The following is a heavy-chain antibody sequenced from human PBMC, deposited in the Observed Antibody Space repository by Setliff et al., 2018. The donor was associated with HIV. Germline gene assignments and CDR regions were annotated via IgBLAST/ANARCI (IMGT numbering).Heavy chain of an antibody. CDR2: IYHTGSS. D-gene: IGHD3-3*02. Sequence: PSETLSLTCDVSGFSISSRYYWGWIRQSPGKGLEWIGNIYHTGSSYYNPSLNDRATISLATSKNQFSLKLNSVTAADTAVYYCAKGELRDSFTISSAFDIWGQGAMVTVSS. V-gene: IGHV4-38-2*01. J-gene: IGHJ3*02. CDR3: AKGELRDSFTISSAFDI. CDR1: GFSISSRYY.